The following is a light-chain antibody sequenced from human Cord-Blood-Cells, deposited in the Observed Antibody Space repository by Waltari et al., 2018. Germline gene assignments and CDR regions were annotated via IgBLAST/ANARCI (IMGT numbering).Light chain of an antibody. Sequence: QSALTQPASVSGSPGQSITISCTGTSSDVGGYHYVSWYQQHPGKAPKLMIYDVSNRPSGVSNRFSGSKSGNTASLTISGLQAEDEADYYCSSYTSSCTVVFGGGTKLTVL. CDR2: DVS. V-gene: IGLV2-14*01. CDR1: SSDVGGYHY. CDR3: SSYTSSCTVV. J-gene: IGLJ2*01.